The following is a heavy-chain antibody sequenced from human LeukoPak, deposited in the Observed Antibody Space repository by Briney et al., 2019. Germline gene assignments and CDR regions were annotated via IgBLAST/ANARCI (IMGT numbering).Heavy chain of an antibody. CDR3: ARVAVAGHFDY. CDR2: ISSDGGST. V-gene: IGHV3-64*02. Sequence: PGGSLRLSCAASGFTFSSYAMHWVRQAPGKGQEYVSAISSDGGSTYYGDSVKGRFTISRDNSKNTLYLQMGSLRAEDMAVYYCARVAVAGHFDYWGQGTLVTVSS. D-gene: IGHD6-19*01. CDR1: GFTFSSYA. J-gene: IGHJ4*02.